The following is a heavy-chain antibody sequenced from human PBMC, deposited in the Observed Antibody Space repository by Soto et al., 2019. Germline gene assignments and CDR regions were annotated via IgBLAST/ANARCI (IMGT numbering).Heavy chain of an antibody. J-gene: IGHJ6*02. D-gene: IGHD1-26*01. CDR2: IYHSGST. CDR1: GGSISSSNW. CDR3: AKVSGSYYYGMDV. Sequence: QVQLQESGPGLVKPSGTLSLTCAVSGGSISSSNWWSWVRQPPGKGLEWIGEIYHSGSTNYNPSLKRRVTISVDKSKNQSSLKLSSVTAADTAVDYCAKVSGSYYYGMDVWGQGTTVTVSS. V-gene: IGHV4-4*02.